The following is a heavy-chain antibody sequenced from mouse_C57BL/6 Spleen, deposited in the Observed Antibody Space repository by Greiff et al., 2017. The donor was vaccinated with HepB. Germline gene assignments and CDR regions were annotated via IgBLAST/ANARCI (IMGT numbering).Heavy chain of an antibody. CDR1: GYAFSSYW. D-gene: IGHD4-1*01. CDR2: IYPGDGDT. CDR3: ARNYGTGAWFAY. J-gene: IGHJ3*01. Sequence: VQLQESGAELVKPGASVKISCKASGYAFSSYWMNWVKQRPGKGLEWIGQIYPGDGDTNYNGKFKGKATLTADKSSSTAYMQLSSLTSEDSAVYFCARNYGTGAWFAYWGQGTLVTVSA. V-gene: IGHV1-80*01.